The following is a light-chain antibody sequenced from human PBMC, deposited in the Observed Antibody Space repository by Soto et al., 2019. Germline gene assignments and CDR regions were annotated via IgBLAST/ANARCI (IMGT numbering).Light chain of an antibody. V-gene: IGLV2-18*02. CDR3: SSYTSTSTYV. J-gene: IGLJ1*01. CDR1: SSDVGSYNR. CDR2: EVI. Sequence: QSALTQPPSVSGSPGQSVTISCTGTSSDVGSYNRVSWYQQPPGTAPKLMIYEVINRPSGVPDRFSGSKSGNTASLTISGLQAEDEADYYCSSYTSTSTYVFGTGT.